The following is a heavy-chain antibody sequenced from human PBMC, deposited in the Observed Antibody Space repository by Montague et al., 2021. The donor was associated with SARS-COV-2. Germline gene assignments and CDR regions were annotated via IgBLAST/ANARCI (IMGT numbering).Heavy chain of an antibody. CDR2: IDWDDDK. CDR3: ARETGTTVSLDY. V-gene: IGHV2-70*11. J-gene: IGHJ4*02. Sequence: PALVKPTQTLTPTCTFSGSSLSTSGMCVSWIRQPPGKALEWLARIDWDDDKYYSTSLKTRLTISKDTSKNQVVLTMTNMDPVDTATYYCARETGTTVSLDYWGQGTLVTVSS. D-gene: IGHD1-7*01. CDR1: GSSLSTSGMC.